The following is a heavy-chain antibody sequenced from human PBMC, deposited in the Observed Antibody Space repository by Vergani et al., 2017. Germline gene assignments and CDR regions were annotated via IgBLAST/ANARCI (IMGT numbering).Heavy chain of an antibody. CDR1: GGSISSYY. D-gene: IGHD5-18*01. CDR2: IYTSGST. Sequence: QVQLQESGPGLVKPSETQSLTCTVSGGSISSYYWSWIRQPPGKGLEWIGYIYTSGSTNYSPSLKSRVTISVDTSKNQFSLKLSSVTAADTAVYYCARDSYSYGYPAMSGMDVWGQGTTVTVSS. V-gene: IGHV4-4*08. J-gene: IGHJ6*02. CDR3: ARDSYSYGYPAMSGMDV.